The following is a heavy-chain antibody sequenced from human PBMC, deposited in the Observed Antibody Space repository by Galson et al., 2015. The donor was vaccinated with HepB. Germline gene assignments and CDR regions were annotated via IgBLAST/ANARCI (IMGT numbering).Heavy chain of an antibody. D-gene: IGHD4-17*01. V-gene: IGHV5-51*03. J-gene: IGHJ4*02. Sequence: QSGAEVKKPGDSLKISCKGPGFGFRNYWIGWVRQVPGKGLEWMGMIYPGDSDTRYSPSFQGQVTISADKSISTAYLQWSSLKASDSAMYYCAAMLRSSLRRGVDYWGQGSLVNVSS. CDR1: GFGFRNYW. CDR2: IYPGDSDT. CDR3: AAMLRSSLRRGVDY.